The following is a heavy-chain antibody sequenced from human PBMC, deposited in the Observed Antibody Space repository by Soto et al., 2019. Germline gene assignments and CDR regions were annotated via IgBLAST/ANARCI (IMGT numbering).Heavy chain of an antibody. V-gene: IGHV1-18*01. J-gene: IGHJ5*02. D-gene: IGHD3-3*01. Sequence: GASVKVSCKASGYTFTSYGISWVRQAPGQGLEWMGWISSYNGNTNYAQKLQGRVTMTTDTSTSTAYMELRSLRSDDTAVYYCTYDFWSGYPNWFDPWGQGTLVTVSS. CDR2: ISSYNGNT. CDR1: GYTFTSYG. CDR3: TYDFWSGYPNWFDP.